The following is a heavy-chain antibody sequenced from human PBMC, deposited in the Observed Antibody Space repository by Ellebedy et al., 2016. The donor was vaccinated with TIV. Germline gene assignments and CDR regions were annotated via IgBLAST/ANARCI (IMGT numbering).Heavy chain of an antibody. CDR1: GGSIHSYC. V-gene: IGHV4-59*01. J-gene: IGHJ4*02. D-gene: IGHD5-24*01. Sequence: MPSETLSLTCTISGGSIHSYCWSWIRQPPGRGLEWIGSMYHSGSTYYSPSLKSRVTISVDTSKNQVSLKLTSVTAADTAVYYCAREGTDGYNYFDYWGRGTLVTVSS. CDR3: AREGTDGYNYFDY. CDR2: MYHSGST.